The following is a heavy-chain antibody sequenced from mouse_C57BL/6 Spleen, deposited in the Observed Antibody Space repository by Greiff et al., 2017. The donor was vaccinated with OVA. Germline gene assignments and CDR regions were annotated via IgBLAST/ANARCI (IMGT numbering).Heavy chain of an antibody. CDR2: ISSGGDYI. CDR3: TKIYYDYGGYFDV. D-gene: IGHD2-4*01. CDR1: GFTFSSYA. Sequence: VQLKESGEGLVKPGGSLKLSCAASGFTFSSYAMSWVRQTPEKRLEWVAYISSGGDYIYYADTVKGRFTISRDNARNTLYLQMSRLKAEDTAMYYCTKIYYDYGGYFDVWGTGTTVTVAS. V-gene: IGHV5-9-1*02. J-gene: IGHJ1*03.